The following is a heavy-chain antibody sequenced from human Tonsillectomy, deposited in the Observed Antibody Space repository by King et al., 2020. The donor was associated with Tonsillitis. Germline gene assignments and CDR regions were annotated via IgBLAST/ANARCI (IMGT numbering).Heavy chain of an antibody. D-gene: IGHD3-16*01. J-gene: IGHJ4*02. CDR1: GFTFSNYV. CDR2: VSYDGNTE. Sequence: VKLVESGGGVVQPGRSLRLSCAASGFTFSNYVMHWVRQAPGKGLEWVAVVSYDGNTEYYADSVKGRVTISRDNSRNTLYLQMNSLRPDDTAVYYCASDLFGGLTPLDYWGQGTLVTVSS. CDR3: ASDLFGGLTPLDY. V-gene: IGHV3-30*01.